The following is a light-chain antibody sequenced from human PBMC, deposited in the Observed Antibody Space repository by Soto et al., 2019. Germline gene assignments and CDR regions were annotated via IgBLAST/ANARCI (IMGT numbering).Light chain of an antibody. CDR2: SNN. J-gene: IGLJ3*02. CDR1: SSNIGSNY. CDR3: AAWDDSLSGRV. Sequence: QSVLTQPPSASGTPGQRVTISCSGSSSNIGSNYVYWYQQLPGTAPKLLIYSNNQRPSGVPDRFSGSKSGTSASLAIRGLRFEDEADYYCAAWDDSLSGRVFGGGTKLTVL. V-gene: IGLV1-47*02.